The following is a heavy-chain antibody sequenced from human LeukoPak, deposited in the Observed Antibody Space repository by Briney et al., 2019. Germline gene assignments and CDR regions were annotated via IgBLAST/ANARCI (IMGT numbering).Heavy chain of an antibody. CDR1: GYNFNDYY. D-gene: IGHD4-11*01. J-gene: IGHJ4*02. CDR3: ARAFNSIQPLDY. Sequence: GASVKVSCKASGYNFNDYYIYWVRQAPGHGLESMGYIHPDGGSTNYAQKFQGRVTMTSDMSTNTVYMELRNLRSEDTAMYYCARAFNSIQPLDYWGQGTLVTVSS. CDR2: IHPDGGST. V-gene: IGHV1-46*02.